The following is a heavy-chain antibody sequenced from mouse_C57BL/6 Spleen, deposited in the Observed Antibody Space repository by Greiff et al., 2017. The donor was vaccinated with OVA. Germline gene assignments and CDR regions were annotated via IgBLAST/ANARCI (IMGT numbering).Heavy chain of an antibody. Sequence: VKLMESGPGLVAPSQSLSITCTVSGFSLTSYGVDWVRQSPGKGLEWLGVIWGVGSTNYNSALKSRLSISKDNSKSQVFLKMNSLQTDDTAMYYCASGGGNYRAWFAYWGQGTLVTVSA. J-gene: IGHJ3*01. V-gene: IGHV2-6*01. D-gene: IGHD2-1*01. CDR1: GFSLTSYG. CDR2: IWGVGST. CDR3: ASGGGNYRAWFAY.